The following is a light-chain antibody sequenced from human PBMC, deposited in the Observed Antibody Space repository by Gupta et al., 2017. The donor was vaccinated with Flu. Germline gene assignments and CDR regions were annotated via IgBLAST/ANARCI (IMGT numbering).Light chain of an antibody. J-gene: IGLJ3*02. CDR2: LNSDGSH. V-gene: IGLV4-69*01. Sequence: KLTCTLSSGHSSYAIEWHQQQPEKGPRYLMKLNSDGSHSKGDGIPDRFSGSSSGAERFLTISSLQAEEEADYYCQTWGTGIQGVFGGGTKLTVL. CDR1: SGHSSYA. CDR3: QTWGTGIQGV.